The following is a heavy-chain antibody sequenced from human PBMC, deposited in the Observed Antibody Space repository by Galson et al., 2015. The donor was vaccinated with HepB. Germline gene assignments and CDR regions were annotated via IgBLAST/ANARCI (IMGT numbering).Heavy chain of an antibody. CDR3: ERETPDTSYFDY. CDR2: IFAGGGST. Sequence: SVKVSCKASGYTLTNYHFHWVRQAPGQGPEWMGKIFAGGGSTRYAERFQGRVTLNRDSSTSTIYMEVSSLRSDDSAVYYCERETPDTSYFDYWAQGTQVTVSS. V-gene: IGHV1-46*01. CDR1: GYTLTNYH. J-gene: IGHJ4*02. D-gene: IGHD2-15*01.